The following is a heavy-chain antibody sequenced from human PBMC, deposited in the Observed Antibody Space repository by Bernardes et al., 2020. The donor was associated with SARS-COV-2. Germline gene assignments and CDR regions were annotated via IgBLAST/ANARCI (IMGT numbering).Heavy chain of an antibody. V-gene: IGHV3-74*01. Sequence: GGSLRLSCAASGFTLTDYCMHWVRQVPGKGLVWVSRMNEDGSITNHADSVRGRFTISRDNTKNTLYLQMNSLRAEDTAVYYCVKDFGGNSDYWGQGTMVTVSS. J-gene: IGHJ4*02. CDR1: GFTLTDYC. CDR3: VKDFGGNSDY. D-gene: IGHD2-15*01. CDR2: MNEDGSIT.